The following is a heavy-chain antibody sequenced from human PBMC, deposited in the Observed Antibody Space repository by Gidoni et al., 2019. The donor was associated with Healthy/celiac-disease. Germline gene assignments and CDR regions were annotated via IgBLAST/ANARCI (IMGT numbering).Heavy chain of an antibody. D-gene: IGHD2-2*01. J-gene: IGHJ4*02. V-gene: IGHV1-2*04. CDR2: INPNSGGT. CDR1: GSTFTGYY. CDR3: ARGYCSSTSCPHFDY. Sequence: QVQLVQSGAEVKKPGASVKVSCKASGSTFTGYYMHWVRQAPGQGLEWMGWINPNSGGTNYAQKFQGWVTMTRDTSISTAYMELSRLRSDDTAVYYCARGYCSSTSCPHFDYWGQGTLVTVSS.